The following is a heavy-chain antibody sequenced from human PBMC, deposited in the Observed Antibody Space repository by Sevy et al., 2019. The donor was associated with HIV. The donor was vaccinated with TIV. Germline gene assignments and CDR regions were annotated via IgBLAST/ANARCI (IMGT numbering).Heavy chain of an antibody. J-gene: IGHJ6*03. CDR2: ISYDGSNK. CDR3: AGLIAAAVDYYYYMDV. D-gene: IGHD6-13*01. Sequence: GGSPRLSCAASGFTFSSYAMHWVRQAPGKGLEWVAVISYDGSNKYYADSVKGRFTISRDNSKNTLYLQMNSLRAEDTAVYYCAGLIAAAVDYYYYMDVWGKGTTVTVSS. CDR1: GFTFSSYA. V-gene: IGHV3-30-3*01.